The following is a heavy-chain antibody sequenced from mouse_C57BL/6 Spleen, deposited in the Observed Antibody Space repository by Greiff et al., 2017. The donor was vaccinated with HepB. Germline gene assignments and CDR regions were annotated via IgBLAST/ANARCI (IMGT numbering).Heavy chain of an antibody. Sequence: VKLVESGPELVKPGASVKISCKASGYAFSSSWMNWVKQRPGKGLEWIGRIYPGDGDTNYNGKFKGKATLTADKSSSTAYMQLSSLTSEDSAVYFCARERVDYDGLYAMDYWGQGTSVTVSS. CDR2: IYPGDGDT. D-gene: IGHD2-4*01. V-gene: IGHV1-82*01. CDR1: GYAFSSSW. CDR3: ARERVDYDGLYAMDY. J-gene: IGHJ4*01.